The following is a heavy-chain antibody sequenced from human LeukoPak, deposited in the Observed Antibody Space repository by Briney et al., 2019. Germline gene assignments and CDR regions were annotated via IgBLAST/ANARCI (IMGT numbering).Heavy chain of an antibody. V-gene: IGHV3-23*01. Sequence: GGSLRLSCAASGFTFSSYWMSWVRQAPRKGLEWVSGTSGSGGSTYYADSVKGRFTISRDNSKNTLYLQMNSLRAEDTAVYYCAKAAAVISYYYYMDVWGKGTTVTVSS. CDR3: AKAAAVISYYYYMDV. CDR2: TSGSGGST. CDR1: GFTFSSYW. D-gene: IGHD6-13*01. J-gene: IGHJ6*03.